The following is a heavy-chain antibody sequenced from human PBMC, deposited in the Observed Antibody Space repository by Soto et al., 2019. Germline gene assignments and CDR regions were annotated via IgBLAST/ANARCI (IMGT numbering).Heavy chain of an antibody. Sequence: SETLSLTCTVSGGSISSYYWSWIRQPPGKGLEWIGYIYHSGSTYYNPSLKSRVTISVDTSKNQFSLKLSSVTAADTAVYYCAADTVTLYYYYYGMDVWGQGTTVTVSS. CDR1: GGSISSYY. D-gene: IGHD4-17*01. V-gene: IGHV4-59*04. J-gene: IGHJ6*02. CDR3: AADTVTLYYYYYGMDV. CDR2: IYHSGST.